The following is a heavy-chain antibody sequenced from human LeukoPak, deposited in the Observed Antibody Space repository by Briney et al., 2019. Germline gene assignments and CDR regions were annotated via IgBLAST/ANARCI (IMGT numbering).Heavy chain of an antibody. CDR1: GYTFTDYY. Sequence: ASVKVSCRASGYTFTDYYMHWVRQAPGQGLEWMGWVNPNSGGTKYVQKFQGRVTMTRDTSISTAYMELSRLRSDDTAVYYCARAMYCGGDCYPLDHSDAFDIWGQGTMVTVSS. D-gene: IGHD2-21*02. V-gene: IGHV1-2*02. CDR3: ARAMYCGGDCYPLDHSDAFDI. CDR2: VNPNSGGT. J-gene: IGHJ3*02.